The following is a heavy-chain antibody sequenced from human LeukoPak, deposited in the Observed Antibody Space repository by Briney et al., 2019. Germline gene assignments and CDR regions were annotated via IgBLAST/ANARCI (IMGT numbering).Heavy chain of an antibody. J-gene: IGHJ3*02. CDR2: VYYSGNT. D-gene: IGHD3-22*01. Sequence: SETLSLTCTVSSGSISSGRYFWGWIRQPPGKGLEWIGSVYYSGNTHYNPSLKSRVTISVDTSTQFSLRLSSVTAADTAVYYCARVPDYYDSSGYAFDIWGQGTMVTVSS. V-gene: IGHV4-39*07. CDR1: SGSISSGRYF. CDR3: ARVPDYYDSSGYAFDI.